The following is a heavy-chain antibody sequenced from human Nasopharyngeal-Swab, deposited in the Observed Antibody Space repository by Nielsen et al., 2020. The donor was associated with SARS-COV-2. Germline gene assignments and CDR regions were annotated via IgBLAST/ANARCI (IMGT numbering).Heavy chain of an antibody. Sequence: WVGQAPGQGLEWMGGIIPIFGTANYAQKFQGRVTITADESTSTAYMELSSLRSEDTAVYYCARVVEAYYYYGMDVWGQGTTVTVSS. CDR2: IIPIFGTA. D-gene: IGHD2-15*01. J-gene: IGHJ6*02. V-gene: IGHV1-69*01. CDR3: ARVVEAYYYYGMDV.